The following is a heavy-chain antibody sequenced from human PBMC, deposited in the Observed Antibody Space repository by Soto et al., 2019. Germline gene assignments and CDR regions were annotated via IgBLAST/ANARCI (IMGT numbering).Heavy chain of an antibody. Sequence: ASVKVSCKASGYTFTSYGISWVRQAPGQGLEWMGWISAYNGNTNYAQKLQGRVTMTTDTSTSTAYMELRSLRSDDTAVYYCARGLYCSSTSCYTEYNWFDPWGQGTLVTVS. CDR1: GYTFTSYG. CDR3: ARGLYCSSTSCYTEYNWFDP. V-gene: IGHV1-18*04. J-gene: IGHJ5*02. CDR2: ISAYNGNT. D-gene: IGHD2-2*02.